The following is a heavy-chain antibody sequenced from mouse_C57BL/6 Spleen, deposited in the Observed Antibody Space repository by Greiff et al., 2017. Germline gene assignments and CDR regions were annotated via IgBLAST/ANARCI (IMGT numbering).Heavy chain of an antibody. CDR1: GFTFSSYA. D-gene: IGHD4-1*01. Sequence: EVNLVESGGGLVKPGGSLKLSCAASGFTFSSYAMSWVRQTPEKRLEWVATISDGGSYTYYPDNVKGRFTISRDNAKNNLYLQMSHLKSEDTAMYYCARGTGTLGYWGQGTTLTVSS. CDR3: ARGTGTLGY. J-gene: IGHJ2*01. V-gene: IGHV5-4*03. CDR2: ISDGGSYT.